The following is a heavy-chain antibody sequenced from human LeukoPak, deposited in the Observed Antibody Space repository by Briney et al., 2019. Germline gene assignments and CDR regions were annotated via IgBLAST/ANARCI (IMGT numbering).Heavy chain of an antibody. J-gene: IGHJ3*02. D-gene: IGHD2-2*01. CDR3: ARRGIGYCSSTSCPNAFDI. V-gene: IGHV4-39*01. Sequence: PSETLSLTCTGGSISSSNYYWGWTRQPPGKGLEWIGSIYYSGSTYYNPSLKSRLTISVDTSKNQFSLKLSSVTAADTAVYYCARRGIGYCSSTSCPNAFDIWGQGTMVTVSS. CDR2: IYYSGST. CDR1: GSISSSNYY.